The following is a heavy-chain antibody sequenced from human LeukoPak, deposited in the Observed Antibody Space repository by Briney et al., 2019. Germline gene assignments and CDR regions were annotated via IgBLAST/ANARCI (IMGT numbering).Heavy chain of an antibody. V-gene: IGHV4-38-2*02. D-gene: IGHD6-19*01. CDR2: IFYSGAT. CDR1: GDSISSNYN. Sequence: SETLSLTCTVSGDSISSNYNWGWIRQPPGRGQEWIGSIFYSGATYYSPSLKSRVTISVDTSKNQFSLKLSSMTAADTAVYYCVRHRQWLLFPDYWGQGTLVTVSS. J-gene: IGHJ4*02. CDR3: VRHRQWLLFPDY.